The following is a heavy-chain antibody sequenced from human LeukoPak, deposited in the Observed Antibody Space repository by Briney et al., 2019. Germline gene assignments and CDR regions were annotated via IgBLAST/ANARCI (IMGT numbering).Heavy chain of an antibody. Sequence: GGSLRLSCAASGFTFSTYDMYWVRQAPGKGLECVASISRNSGAYTCYAASVKGRFTISRDNSKNTLYLQMNSLRVEDTAVYYCAKDQGGPYGDYAFDYWGQGTLVTVSS. CDR2: ISRNSGAYT. J-gene: IGHJ4*02. CDR1: GFTFSTYD. CDR3: AKDQGGPYGDYAFDY. D-gene: IGHD4-17*01. V-gene: IGHV3-23*01.